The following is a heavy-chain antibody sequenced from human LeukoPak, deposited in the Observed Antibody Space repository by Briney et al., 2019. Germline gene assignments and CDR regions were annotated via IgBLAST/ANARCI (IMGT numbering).Heavy chain of an antibody. J-gene: IGHJ5*02. D-gene: IGHD2-15*01. CDR2: INAGNGNT. V-gene: IGHV1-3*01. CDR1: GYTFTSYA. CDR3: AAVGIGCSGGSCYSSPGPPWFDP. Sequence: ASVKVSCKASGYTFTSYAMHWVRQAPGQRLEWMGWINAGNGNTKYSQKFQGRVTITRDTSASTAYMELSSLRSEDTAVYYCAAVGIGCSGGSCYSSPGPPWFDPWGQGTLVTVSS.